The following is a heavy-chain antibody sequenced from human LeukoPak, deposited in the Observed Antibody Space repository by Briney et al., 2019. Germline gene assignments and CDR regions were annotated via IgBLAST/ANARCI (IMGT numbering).Heavy chain of an antibody. CDR2: ISGSGGST. CDR3: ASSYCSGGSCYGGGFDY. CDR1: GFTFSSYA. V-gene: IGHV3-23*01. Sequence: SGGSLRLSCAASGFTFSSYAMSWVRQAPGKGLEWVSAISGSGGSTYYADSVKGRFTISRDNSKNTLYLQMNSLRAEDTAVYYCASSYCSGGSCYGGGFDYWGRGTLVTVSS. D-gene: IGHD2-15*01. J-gene: IGHJ4*02.